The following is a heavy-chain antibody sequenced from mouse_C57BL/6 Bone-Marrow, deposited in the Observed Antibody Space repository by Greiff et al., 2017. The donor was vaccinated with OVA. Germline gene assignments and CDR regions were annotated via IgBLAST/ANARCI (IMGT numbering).Heavy chain of an antibody. D-gene: IGHD2-1*01. CDR2: INPSNGGT. CDR3: ARDYGNYGYFDV. V-gene: IGHV1-53*01. Sequence: VKVVESGTELVKPGASVKLSCKASGYTFTSYWMHWVKQRPGQGLEWIGNINPSNGGTNYNEKFKSKATLTVDKSSSTAYMQLSSLTSEDSAVYYCARDYGNYGYFDVWGTGTTVTVSS. CDR1: GYTFTSYW. J-gene: IGHJ1*03.